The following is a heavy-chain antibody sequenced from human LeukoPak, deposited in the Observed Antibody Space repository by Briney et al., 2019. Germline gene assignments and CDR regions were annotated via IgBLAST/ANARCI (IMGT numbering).Heavy chain of an antibody. Sequence: GGSLRLSCAASGFTFSDYYMSWVRQAPGKGLEWVSYISSSGSTIYYADSVKGRFTISRDNAKNSLYLQMNSLRAQDTAVYYCARGRHYYYDSSGYYYYSGQGTLVTVSS. CDR1: GFTFSDYY. CDR3: ARGRHYYYDSSGYYYY. J-gene: IGHJ4*02. CDR2: ISSSGSTI. D-gene: IGHD3-22*01. V-gene: IGHV3-11*04.